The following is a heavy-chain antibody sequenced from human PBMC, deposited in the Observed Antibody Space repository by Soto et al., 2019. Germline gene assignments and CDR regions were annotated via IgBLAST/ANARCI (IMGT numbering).Heavy chain of an antibody. V-gene: IGHV1-2*04. Sequence: GASVKVSCKASGYTFTGYYMHWVRQAPGQGLEWMGWINPNSGGTNYAQKFQGWVTMTRDTSISTAYMELSRLRSDDTAVYYCARESGDYYDSSGYLGNAFDIWGQGTMVTVSS. J-gene: IGHJ3*02. CDR3: ARESGDYYDSSGYLGNAFDI. CDR1: GYTFTGYY. CDR2: INPNSGGT. D-gene: IGHD3-22*01.